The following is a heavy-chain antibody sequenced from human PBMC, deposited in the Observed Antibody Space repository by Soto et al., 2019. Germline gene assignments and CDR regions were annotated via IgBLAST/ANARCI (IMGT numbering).Heavy chain of an antibody. V-gene: IGHV3-48*03. CDR3: AGGGDY. D-gene: IGHD3-16*01. J-gene: IGHJ4*02. Sequence: EVQLLESGGGLVQPGGSLRLSCAASGFTFSSYEMNWVRQAPGKGLEWVSHISNSGNTIYYADSVKGRFTISRDNAKNSLYRQMDSLGADDTAVYYWAGGGDYWGQGALVTVSS. CDR2: ISNSGNTI. CDR1: GFTFSSYE.